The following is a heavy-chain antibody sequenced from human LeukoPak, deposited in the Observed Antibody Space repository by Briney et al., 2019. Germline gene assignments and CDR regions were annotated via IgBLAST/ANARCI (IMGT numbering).Heavy chain of an antibody. CDR1: GFTFSSYE. J-gene: IGHJ4*02. CDR3: ARGGAIPSFDY. D-gene: IGHD2-21*01. CDR2: ISSSGSTI. V-gene: IGHV3-48*03. Sequence: GGSLRLSCAASGFTFSSYEMNWVRQAPGKGLDWVSYISSSGSTIYYADSVKGRFTISRDNAKNSLYLQMNSLRAQDTAVYYCARGGAIPSFDYWGQGTLVTVSS.